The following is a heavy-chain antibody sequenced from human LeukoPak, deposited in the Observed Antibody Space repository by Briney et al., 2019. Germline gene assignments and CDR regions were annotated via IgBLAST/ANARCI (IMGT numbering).Heavy chain of an antibody. V-gene: IGHV3-43*01. Sequence: GGSLRLSCAASGFTFDDYTMHWVRQAPGKGLEWVSLISWDGGSTYYADSVKGRFTISRDNAKNSLYLQMNSLRAEDMALYYCAKGLRSWVTGDFDYWGQGTLVTVSS. D-gene: IGHD2-21*02. CDR1: GFTFDDYT. J-gene: IGHJ4*02. CDR3: AKGLRSWVTGDFDY. CDR2: ISWDGGST.